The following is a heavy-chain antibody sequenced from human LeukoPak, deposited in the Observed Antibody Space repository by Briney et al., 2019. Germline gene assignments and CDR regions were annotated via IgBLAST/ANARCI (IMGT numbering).Heavy chain of an antibody. V-gene: IGHV3-48*01. CDR2: ITSSSSTI. CDR1: GFTFSSYS. J-gene: IGHJ4*02. CDR3: ARSLITMAAFDY. D-gene: IGHD3-10*01. Sequence: GGSLRLSCVASGFTFSSYSMNWVRRAPGEGLEWISYITSSSSTIYYADSVRGRFTTSRDNAKNSLYLQINSLGAEDTAVYYCARSLITMAAFDYWGQGTLVTVSS.